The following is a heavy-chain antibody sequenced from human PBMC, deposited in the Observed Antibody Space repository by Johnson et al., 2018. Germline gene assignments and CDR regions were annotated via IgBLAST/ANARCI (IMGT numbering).Heavy chain of an antibody. D-gene: IGHD6-6*01. J-gene: IGHJ3*02. Sequence: QVQLQESGPGLVKPSETLSLTCTVSGGSISSYYWSWIRQPPGKGLEWIGYIYYSGSTNYNPSLKSRVTISVDTSKNQFSLKLSSVTDADTAVYYCARDRQDALDIWGQGTMVTVSS. V-gene: IGHV4-59*01. CDR3: ARDRQDALDI. CDR2: IYYSGST. CDR1: GGSISSYY.